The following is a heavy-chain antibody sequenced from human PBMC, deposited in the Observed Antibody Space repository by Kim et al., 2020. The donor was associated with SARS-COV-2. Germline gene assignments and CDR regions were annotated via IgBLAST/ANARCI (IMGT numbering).Heavy chain of an antibody. J-gene: IGHJ2*01. V-gene: IGHV4-39*07. CDR1: GGSISSSSYY. D-gene: IGHD3-22*01. CDR2: IYYSGST. CDR3: ARQPGNYYDTGPLKNWYFDL. Sequence: SETLSLTCTVSGGSISSSSYYWGWIRQPPGKGLEWIGSIYYSGSTYYNPSLKSRVTISVDTSKNQFSLKLSSVTAADTAVYYCARQPGNYYDTGPLKNWYFDLWGRGTLVTVSS.